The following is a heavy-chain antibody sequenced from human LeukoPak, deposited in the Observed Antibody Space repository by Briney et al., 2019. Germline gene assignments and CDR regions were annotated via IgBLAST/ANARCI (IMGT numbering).Heavy chain of an antibody. D-gene: IGHD3-10*01. CDR3: ARHYGRHYFDY. V-gene: IGHV4-39*01. CDR2: IYYSGST. J-gene: IGHJ4*02. Sequence: SETLSLTCTVSSGSISSSSYYWGWIRQPPGKGLEWIGTIYYSGSTYYNPSLKSRVTISVDTSKNQLSLKLSSVTAADTAVYYCARHYGRHYFDYWGQGTLVTVSS. CDR1: SGSISSSSYY.